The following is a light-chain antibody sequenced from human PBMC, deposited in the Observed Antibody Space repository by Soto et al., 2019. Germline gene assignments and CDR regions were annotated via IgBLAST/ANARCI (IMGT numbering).Light chain of an antibody. CDR1: QSVSSY. CDR2: GAA. CDR3: QQYGSSST. V-gene: IGKV3-20*01. J-gene: IGKJ1*01. Sequence: PGERATLACRASQSVSSYLAWYQQKPGQPPRLLIFGAASRATGIPDRFSGRGSGTDFTLTISRLEPEDFAVYYCQQYGSSSTFGQGTKVDIK.